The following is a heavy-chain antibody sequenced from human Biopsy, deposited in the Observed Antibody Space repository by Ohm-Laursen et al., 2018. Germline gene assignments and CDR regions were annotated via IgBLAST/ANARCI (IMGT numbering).Heavy chain of an antibody. J-gene: IGHJ4*02. CDR2: INQAGTT. CDR1: GKTFSDYQ. D-gene: IGHD2-15*01. V-gene: IGHV4-34*08. CDR3: GNEVHGRDY. Sequence: GTLSLTCGVFGKTFSDYQWSWIRQPPGKGLEWIGQINQAGTTNYNPSLKSRVSISADASKYEFSLRLTSVTAADTAVYLCGNEVHGRDYWGLGAQVTVSS.